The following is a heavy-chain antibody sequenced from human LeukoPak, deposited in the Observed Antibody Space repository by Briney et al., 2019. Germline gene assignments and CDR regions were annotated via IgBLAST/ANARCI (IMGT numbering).Heavy chain of an antibody. J-gene: IGHJ4*02. Sequence: GASVKVSCKASGYTLTSYYMHWVRQAPGQGLEWMGWINPNSGGTNYAQKFQGRVTMTRGTSISTAYMELSRLRSDDTAVYYCAREVLRSVTMVRGVMGYWGQGTLVTVSS. CDR1: GYTLTSYY. D-gene: IGHD3-10*01. V-gene: IGHV1-2*02. CDR3: AREVLRSVTMVRGVMGY. CDR2: INPNSGGT.